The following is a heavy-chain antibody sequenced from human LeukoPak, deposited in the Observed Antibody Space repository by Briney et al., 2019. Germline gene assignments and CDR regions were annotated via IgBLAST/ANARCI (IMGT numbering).Heavy chain of an antibody. V-gene: IGHV4-34*01. CDR2: INHSGST. CDR3: ARGYSGYDRRGKNYYYYYMDV. D-gene: IGHD5-12*01. Sequence: SEALSLTCAVYGGSFSGYYWSWIRQSPGKGLEWIGEINHSGSTNYNPSLKSRVTISVDTSKNQFSLKLSSVTAADTAVYYCARGYSGYDRRGKNYYYYYMDVWGKGTTVTVSS. CDR1: GGSFSGYY. J-gene: IGHJ6*03.